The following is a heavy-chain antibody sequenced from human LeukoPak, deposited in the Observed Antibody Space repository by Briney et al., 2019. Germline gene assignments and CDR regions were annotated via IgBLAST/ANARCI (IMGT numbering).Heavy chain of an antibody. CDR2: IYHSGST. CDR1: GYSISSGYY. J-gene: IGHJ6*03. D-gene: IGHD1-1*01. V-gene: IGHV4-38-2*02. Sequence: SETLSLTCTVSGYSISSGYYWGWIRQPPGKGLEWIGSIYHSGSTYYNPSLKSRGTISVDTSKNQFSLKLSSVTAADTAVYYCARPTVPPLTYYYYYMDVWGKGTTVTVSS. CDR3: ARPTVPPLTYYYYYMDV.